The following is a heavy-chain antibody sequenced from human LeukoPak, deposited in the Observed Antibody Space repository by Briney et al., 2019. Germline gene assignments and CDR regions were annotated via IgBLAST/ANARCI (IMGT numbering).Heavy chain of an antibody. CDR3: VRDMTTATTAYLHH. CDR1: EFTFSTYS. Sequence: GGSLRLSCAASEFTFSTYSMNWVRQGPGKGLEWVSSITGSSKYIYYADSVKGRFTISRDNAKNSLYLQMDSLRADDSAIYYCVRDMTTATTAYLHHWGQGTLVTVSS. CDR2: ITGSSKYI. D-gene: IGHD4-17*01. J-gene: IGHJ1*01. V-gene: IGHV3-21*01.